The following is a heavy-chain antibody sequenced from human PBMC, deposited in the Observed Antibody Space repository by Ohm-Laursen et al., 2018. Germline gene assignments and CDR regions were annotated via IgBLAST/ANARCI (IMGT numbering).Heavy chain of an antibody. CDR3: ARDGRVDCSSTSCLSAFDI. D-gene: IGHD2-2*01. CDR1: GGSISSYY. V-gene: IGHV4-59*01. J-gene: IGHJ3*02. Sequence: SETLSLTCTVSGGSISSYYWSWIRQPPGKGLEWIGYIYYSGSTNYNPSLKSRVTISVDTSKNQFSLKLSSVTAADTAVYYCARDGRVDCSSTSCLSAFDIWGQGTVVTASS. CDR2: IYYSGST.